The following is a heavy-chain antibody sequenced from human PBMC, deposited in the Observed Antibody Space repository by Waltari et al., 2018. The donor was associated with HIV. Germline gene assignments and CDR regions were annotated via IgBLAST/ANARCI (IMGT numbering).Heavy chain of an antibody. CDR2: IWHDGSKK. CDR1: GFSVSRYG. V-gene: IGHV3-33*01. Sequence: QVQLVESGGGVVRPGRSLRLSCAASGFSVSRYGMHGVRQAPGKGLEWVAVIWHDGSKKYYAGSVKGRFTVSRDTSKNTLYLEMNRLRAEDTAVYHCARDPGTLLIAVAGAFDYWGPGIPVTVSS. D-gene: IGHD6-19*01. CDR3: ARDPGTLLIAVAGAFDY. J-gene: IGHJ4*02.